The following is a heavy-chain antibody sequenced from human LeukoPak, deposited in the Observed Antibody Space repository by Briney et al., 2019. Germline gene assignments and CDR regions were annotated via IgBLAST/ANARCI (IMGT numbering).Heavy chain of an antibody. V-gene: IGHV3-23*01. CDR1: GFTFSSHA. CDR3: AKGQPASSTFDC. J-gene: IGHJ4*02. CDR2: IRGSSDVI. Sequence: GGSLRLSCAASGFTFSSHAMSWVRQAPGKGLEWVSLIRGSSDVIEYADSVRGRFTISRDNSKNTVSLQLNNLRAEDTALYYCAKGQPASSTFDCWGQGTLVTVSS.